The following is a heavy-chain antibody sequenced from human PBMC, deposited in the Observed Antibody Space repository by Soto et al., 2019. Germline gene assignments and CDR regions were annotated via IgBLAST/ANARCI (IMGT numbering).Heavy chain of an antibody. CDR1: GFTFRSYG. V-gene: IGHV3-30*18. Sequence: GGSLRLSCAASGFTFRSYGMHWVRQAPGKGLEWVAVISYDVSNKYYVDSVKGRFTISRDNSKNTLYLEMNSLRAEDTAVYYCAKGGSNAGMDVWGQGTTVTVSS. CDR2: ISYDVSNK. J-gene: IGHJ6*02. D-gene: IGHD1-26*01. CDR3: AKGGSNAGMDV.